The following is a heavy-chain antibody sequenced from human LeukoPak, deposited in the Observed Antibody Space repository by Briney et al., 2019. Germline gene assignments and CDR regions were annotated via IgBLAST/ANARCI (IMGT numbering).Heavy chain of an antibody. J-gene: IGHJ4*02. Sequence: SETLSLTCAVYGGSFRGYYWSWIRQPPGKGLEWIGEINHSGSTNYNPSLKSRVTISVDTSKNQFSLKLSSVTAADTAVYYCARCFSRYYYDSSGYYYYWGQGTLVTVSS. D-gene: IGHD3-22*01. CDR3: ARCFSRYYYDSSGYYYY. V-gene: IGHV4-34*01. CDR2: INHSGST. CDR1: GGSFRGYY.